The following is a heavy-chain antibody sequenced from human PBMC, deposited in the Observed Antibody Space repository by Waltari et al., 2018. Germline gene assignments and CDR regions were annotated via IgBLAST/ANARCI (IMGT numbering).Heavy chain of an antibody. V-gene: IGHV4-59*01. D-gene: IGHD2-21*02. Sequence: QVQLQESGPSLLKPSETLSLICTVSGGSISGFYWSWVRQPPGKGLDWIGYIYSPGSTNFNPSLKSRVTMSVDTSKNQFSLKLSSVTAADTAFYYCARGGGGDWEWFDPWGQGTLVTVSS. J-gene: IGHJ5*02. CDR2: IYSPGST. CDR3: ARGGGGDWEWFDP. CDR1: GGSISGFY.